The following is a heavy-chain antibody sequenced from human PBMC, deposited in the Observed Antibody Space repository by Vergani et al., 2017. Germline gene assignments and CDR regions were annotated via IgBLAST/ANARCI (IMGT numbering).Heavy chain of an antibody. V-gene: IGHV3-49*03. CDR1: GFTFGDYA. Sequence: EVQLVESGGGLVQPGRSLRLSCTASGFTFGDYAMSWFRQAPGKGLEWVGFIRSKAYGGTTEYAASVKGRFTISRDDSKSIAYLQMNSLKTEDTAVYYCTRDQHSSSSYVPYNWFDPWGQGTLVTVSS. CDR2: IRSKAYGGTT. D-gene: IGHD6-13*01. J-gene: IGHJ5*02. CDR3: TRDQHSSSSYVPYNWFDP.